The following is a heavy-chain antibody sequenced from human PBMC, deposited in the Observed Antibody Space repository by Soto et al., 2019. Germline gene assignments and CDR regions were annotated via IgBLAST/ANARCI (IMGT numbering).Heavy chain of an antibody. D-gene: IGHD1-26*01. CDR1: GFTFSEYY. CDR2: ISSSSSYT. J-gene: IGHJ4*02. Sequence: QVQLLEAGGGLAKPGGSLRLSCAASGFTFSEYYMSWIRQAPGKGLEWVSYISSSSSYTSYADSVKGRFSISRDNIKNFLYLQMDSLRAEDTAIYYCAGKQWEPSGNYYFDSWGQGVLVTVS. V-gene: IGHV3-11*06. CDR3: AGKQWEPSGNYYFDS.